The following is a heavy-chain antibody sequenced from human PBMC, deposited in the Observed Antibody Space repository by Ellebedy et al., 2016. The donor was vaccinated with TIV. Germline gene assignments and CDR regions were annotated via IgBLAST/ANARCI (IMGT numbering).Heavy chain of an antibody. CDR1: GGSISRGGYF. Sequence: MPSETLSLTCTVSGGSISRGGYFWSWIRQHPGKGLEWIGYIYYSGSTNYNPSLESLVIISVDTSKNQFSLNLSAVTAADTAVYYCARGQRAYGSESYSDPYGMDVWGQGTTVTVSS. CDR3: ARGQRAYGSESYSDPYGMDV. V-gene: IGHV4-31*01. J-gene: IGHJ6*02. D-gene: IGHD3-10*01. CDR2: IYYSGST.